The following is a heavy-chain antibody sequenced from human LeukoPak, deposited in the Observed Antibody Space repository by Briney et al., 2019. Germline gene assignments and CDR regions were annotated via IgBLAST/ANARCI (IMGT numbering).Heavy chain of an antibody. CDR2: INHSGST. D-gene: IGHD3-9*01. CDR3: ARGGILTGYYKYNWFDP. Sequence: GSLRLSCAASGFTFSSYAMSWVRQAPGKGLEWIGEINHSGSTNYNPSLKSRVTISVDTSKNQFSLKLSSVTAADTAVYYCARGGILTGYYKYNWFDPWGQGTLVTVSS. CDR1: GFTFSSYA. V-gene: IGHV4-34*01. J-gene: IGHJ5*02.